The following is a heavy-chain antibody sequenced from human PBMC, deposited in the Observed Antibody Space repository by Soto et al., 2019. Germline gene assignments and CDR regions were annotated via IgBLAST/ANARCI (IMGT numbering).Heavy chain of an antibody. J-gene: IGHJ4*02. Sequence: PVGSLRLSCVASGFTFSSNWMHWVRQAPGKGPVWVSRIKSDGSITNYADAVKGRFTISRDNAKNTLYLQMDSLRTEDTAVYYCVKPGSSSYSIHYWGQGTLVTVSS. D-gene: IGHD1-26*01. V-gene: IGHV3-74*01. CDR1: GFTFSSNW. CDR3: VKPGSSSYSIHY. CDR2: IKSDGSIT.